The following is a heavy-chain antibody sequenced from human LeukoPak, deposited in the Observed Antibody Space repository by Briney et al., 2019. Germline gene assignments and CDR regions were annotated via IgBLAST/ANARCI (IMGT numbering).Heavy chain of an antibody. CDR3: ASGLAFDY. V-gene: IGHV3-64*01. Sequence: PGGSLRLSCAASGFAFSSYAMHWFRQAPGKGLAYVSAISSNGGSTYYASSVKGRFTISRDNSKNALYLQMGSLRAEDMAVYYCASGLAFDYWGQGTLVTVSS. CDR1: GFAFSSYA. CDR2: ISSNGGST. J-gene: IGHJ4*02. D-gene: IGHD3/OR15-3a*01.